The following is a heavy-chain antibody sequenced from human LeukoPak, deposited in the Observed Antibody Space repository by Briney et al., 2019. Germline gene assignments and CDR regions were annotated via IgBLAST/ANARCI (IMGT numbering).Heavy chain of an antibody. CDR2: ISSSGSTI. Sequence: PGGSLRLSCAASGFTFSSYEMNWVRQAPGKGLEWVSYISSSGSTINYADSVKGRFTISRDNGKNSLYLQMNSLRAEDTAVYYCAREGSMSGMDVWGQGTTVTVSS. CDR1: GFTFSSYE. CDR3: AREGSMSGMDV. D-gene: IGHD2/OR15-2a*01. J-gene: IGHJ6*02. V-gene: IGHV3-48*03.